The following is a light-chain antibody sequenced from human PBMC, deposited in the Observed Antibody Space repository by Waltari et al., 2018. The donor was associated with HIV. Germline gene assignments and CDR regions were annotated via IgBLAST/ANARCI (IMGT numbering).Light chain of an antibody. V-gene: IGLV1-47*01. J-gene: IGLJ3*02. CDR1: SANIGNT. CDR2: RDN. Sequence: QSVLTQPPSASRAPGQRVTISCSGSSANIGNTVYWYQQLPGTAPKVLIYRDNQRPSGVPDRFSGSRSGTSASLDVSGLRSEDEANYICAAWDDILSGWVFGGGTKLTVL. CDR3: AAWDDILSGWV.